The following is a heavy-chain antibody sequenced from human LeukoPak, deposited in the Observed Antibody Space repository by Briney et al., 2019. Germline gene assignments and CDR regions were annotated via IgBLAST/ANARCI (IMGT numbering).Heavy chain of an antibody. CDR3: ARDYGDYVENWFDP. CDR1: GFTFSSYS. J-gene: IGHJ5*02. D-gene: IGHD4-17*01. CDR2: ISSSSSYI. Sequence: GGSLRLPRAASGFTFSSYSMNWVRQAPGKGLEWVSSISSSSSYIYYADSVKGRFTISRDNAKNSLYLQMNSLRAEDTAVYYCARDYGDYVENWFDPWGQGTLVTVSS. V-gene: IGHV3-21*01.